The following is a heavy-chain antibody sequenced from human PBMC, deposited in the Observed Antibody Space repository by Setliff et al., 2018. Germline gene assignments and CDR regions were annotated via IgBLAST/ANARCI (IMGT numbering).Heavy chain of an antibody. CDR2: IIPNFGTT. CDR1: GGTFRSYG. J-gene: IGHJ6*03. Sequence: SVKVSCKASGGTFRSYGISWVRQAPGQGLEWMGGIIPNFGTTSYAQKFQGRVTITTDESTNTAYMELSSLRSDDTAVFYCAREVVVVQSAINYYYYMDVWGKGTTVTVSS. CDR3: AREVVVVQSAINYYYYMDV. D-gene: IGHD2-2*01. V-gene: IGHV1-69*05.